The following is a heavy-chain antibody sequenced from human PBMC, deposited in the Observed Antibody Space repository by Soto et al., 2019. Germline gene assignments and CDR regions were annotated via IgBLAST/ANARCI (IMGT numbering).Heavy chain of an antibody. V-gene: IGHV4-59*01. CDR2: IYYSGST. CDR1: GGSISSYY. D-gene: IGHD6-13*01. Sequence: SETLSLTCTVSGGSISSYYWSWIRQPPGKGLEWIGYIYYSGSTNYNPSLKSRVTISVDTSKNQFSLKLSSVTAADTAVYYCARVNWAAAGAFDIWGQGTMVTVSS. J-gene: IGHJ3*02. CDR3: ARVNWAAAGAFDI.